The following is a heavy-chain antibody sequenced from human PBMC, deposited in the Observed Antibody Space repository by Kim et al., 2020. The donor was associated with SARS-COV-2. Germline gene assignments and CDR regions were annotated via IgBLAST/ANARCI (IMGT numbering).Heavy chain of an antibody. CDR1: GFTFSSYA. CDR3: AASGWFDGRTGDNDAFDI. V-gene: IGHV3-30-3*01. D-gene: IGHD6-19*01. CDR2: ISYDGSNK. Sequence: GGSLRLSCAASGFTFSSYAMHWVRQAPGKGLEWVAVISYDGSNKYYADSVKGRFTISRDNSKNTLYLQMNSLRAEDTAVYYCAASGWFDGRTGDNDAFDIWGQGTMVTVSS. J-gene: IGHJ3*02.